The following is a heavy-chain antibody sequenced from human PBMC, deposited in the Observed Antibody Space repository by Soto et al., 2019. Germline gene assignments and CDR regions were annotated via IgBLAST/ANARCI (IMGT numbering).Heavy chain of an antibody. V-gene: IGHV2-5*02. CDR1: GFSLSTTGVG. Sequence: SGPTLVNPTQTLTLTCTFSGFSLSTTGVGVGWIRQPPGKALEWLALIYWDDDKRYNPSLNSRLTITKDTSKNQVVLAMTNMDPVDTATYYCVQSRCGGDCLQSYSSHSYYGLDVWGQGTTVNVSS. CDR2: IYWDDDK. CDR3: VQSRCGGDCLQSYSSHSYYGLDV. D-gene: IGHD2-21*02. J-gene: IGHJ6*02.